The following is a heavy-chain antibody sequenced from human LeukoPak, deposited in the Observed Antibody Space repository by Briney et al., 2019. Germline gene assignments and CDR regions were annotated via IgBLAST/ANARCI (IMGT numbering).Heavy chain of an antibody. V-gene: IGHV1-46*01. CDR3: ARDYSKSYGAFDS. J-gene: IGHJ3*01. D-gene: IGHD1-26*01. Sequence: GASVKVSCKASGYTFTSYYMHWVRQAPGQGLEWMGIINPSGGSTSYAQKFQGRVTMTRDTSISTAYMELSRLTSDDTAVYYCARDYSKSYGAFDSWGQGTMVIVSS. CDR2: INPSGGST. CDR1: GYTFTSYY.